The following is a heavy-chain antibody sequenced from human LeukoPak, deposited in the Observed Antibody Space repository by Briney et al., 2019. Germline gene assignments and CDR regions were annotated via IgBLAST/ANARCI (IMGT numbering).Heavy chain of an antibody. Sequence: GGSLRLSCAASGFTFSGYGMHWVRQAPGKGLEWVAFIRYDGSNKYYADSVKGRFTISRDNSKNTLYLQMNSLRAEDTAVYYCAIDEMATISAPYYWGQGTLVTVSS. V-gene: IGHV3-30*02. D-gene: IGHD5-24*01. CDR3: AIDEMATISAPYY. J-gene: IGHJ4*02. CDR1: GFTFSGYG. CDR2: IRYDGSNK.